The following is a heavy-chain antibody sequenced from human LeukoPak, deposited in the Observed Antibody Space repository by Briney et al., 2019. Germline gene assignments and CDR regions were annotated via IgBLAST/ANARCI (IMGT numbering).Heavy chain of an antibody. Sequence: SETLSLTCAVYGGSFSGYYWSWIRQPPGKGLEWIGEINHSGSTNYNPSPKSRVTISVDTSKNQFSLKLSSVTAADTAVYYCARGPRVYGSGLKFDYWGQGTLVTVSS. CDR1: GGSFSGYY. CDR3: ARGPRVYGSGLKFDY. CDR2: INHSGST. D-gene: IGHD3-10*01. J-gene: IGHJ4*02. V-gene: IGHV4-34*01.